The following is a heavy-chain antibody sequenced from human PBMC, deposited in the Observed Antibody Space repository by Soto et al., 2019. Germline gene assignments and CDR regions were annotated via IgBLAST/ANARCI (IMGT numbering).Heavy chain of an antibody. CDR1: GYNFSSHW. CDR3: AESEVLEX. CDR2: VYPGDAET. Sequence: GESLKIACKGSGYNFSSHWIAWVRQKPGKGLELMVIVYPGDAETRYSPSFQGQVTMSADKSIDTAYMKWSSLKSSDTAIYYCAESEVLEXWGQVTMLTVS. J-gene: IGHJ3*02. V-gene: IGHV5-51*01.